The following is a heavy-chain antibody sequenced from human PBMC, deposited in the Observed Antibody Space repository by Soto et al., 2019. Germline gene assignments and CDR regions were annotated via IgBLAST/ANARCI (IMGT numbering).Heavy chain of an antibody. CDR1: GFTFSDYG. D-gene: IGHD1-26*01. CDR3: ARDYSAGAGENWFDP. Sequence: GGSLRLSCVASGFTFSDYGMHWVRQAPGKGLEWVALTWYDESIKVYADSVKGRFTISRDNSKNTLYLQMNNLRAEDTALYFCARDYSAGAGENWFDPWGQGTLVTVSS. CDR2: TWYDESIK. V-gene: IGHV3-33*01. J-gene: IGHJ5*02.